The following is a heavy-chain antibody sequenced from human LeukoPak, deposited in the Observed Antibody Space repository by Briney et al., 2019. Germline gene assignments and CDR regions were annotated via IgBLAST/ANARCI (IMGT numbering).Heavy chain of an antibody. CDR3: AKDLKDPYYYYGMDV. J-gene: IGHJ6*02. CDR1: GFTFSSYE. Sequence: GGSLRLSCAASGFTFSSYEMNWVRQAPGKGLEWVSAISGSGGSTYYADSVKGRFTISRDNSKNTLYLQMNSLRAEDTAVYYCAKDLKDPYYYYGMDVWGQGTTVTVSS. CDR2: ISGSGGST. V-gene: IGHV3-23*01.